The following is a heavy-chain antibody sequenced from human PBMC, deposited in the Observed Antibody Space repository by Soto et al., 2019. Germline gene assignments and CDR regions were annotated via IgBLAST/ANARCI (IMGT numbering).Heavy chain of an antibody. CDR3: ARGYGYDSSGYYYVSEWFDP. CDR2: TYYRSKWYN. J-gene: IGHJ5*02. CDR1: GDSVSSNSAA. Sequence: PSQTLSLTCAISGDSVSSNSAAWNWIRQSPSRGLEWLGRTYYRSKWYNDYAVSVKSPITINPDTSKNQFSLQLNSVTPEDTAVYYCARGYGYDSSGYYYVSEWFDPWGQGTLVTSPQ. V-gene: IGHV6-1*01. D-gene: IGHD3-22*01.